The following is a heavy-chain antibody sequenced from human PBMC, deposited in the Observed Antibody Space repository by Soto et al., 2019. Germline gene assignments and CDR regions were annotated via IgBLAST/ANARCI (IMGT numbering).Heavy chain of an antibody. Sequence: PERSLRLTCADSGFTRSIKKKSWVRQAPGKGLECVSLIQSGGPTYYADSVKGRFTISRDTSENTLHLQMDSLRAEDTAVYYCARDDVLCDGGRCYGVSLDVWGKGTTVTVSS. CDR2: IQSGGPT. CDR3: ARDDVLCDGGRCYGVSLDV. CDR1: GFTRSIKK. V-gene: IGHV3-66*01. J-gene: IGHJ6*04. D-gene: IGHD2-15*01.